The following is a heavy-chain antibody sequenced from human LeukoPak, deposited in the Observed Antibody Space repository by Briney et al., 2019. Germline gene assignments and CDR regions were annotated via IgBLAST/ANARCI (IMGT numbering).Heavy chain of an antibody. CDR2: IYYSGST. Sequence: SETLSLTCTVSGGSISSYYWSWIRQPPGKGLEWIGYIYYSGSTNYNPSLKSRVTISVDTSKNQFSLRLSSVTAADTAVYYCAREGAVLGYCTSTSCGGFQHWGQGTLVTVSS. D-gene: IGHD2-2*01. V-gene: IGHV4-59*01. CDR3: AREGAVLGYCTSTSCGGFQH. CDR1: GGSISSYY. J-gene: IGHJ1*01.